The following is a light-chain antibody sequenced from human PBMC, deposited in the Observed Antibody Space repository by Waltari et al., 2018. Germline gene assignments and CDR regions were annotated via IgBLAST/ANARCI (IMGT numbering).Light chain of an antibody. CDR1: KNIRSY. V-gene: IGKV1-39*01. Sequence: DLQMTQSPSSLSASVGDRVTISCRASKNIRSYLSWYQQKPGIAPKLVIYAASTLQSGVPSRFSGSGSGTNFTLTITSLQAEDSATYYCLQHSAYPWTFGQGTKVEIK. CDR2: AAS. CDR3: LQHSAYPWT. J-gene: IGKJ1*01.